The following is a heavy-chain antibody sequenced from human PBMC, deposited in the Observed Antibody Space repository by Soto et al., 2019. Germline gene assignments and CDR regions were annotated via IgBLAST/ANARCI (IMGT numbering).Heavy chain of an antibody. J-gene: IGHJ4*02. CDR2: IWYDGSNK. V-gene: IGHV3-33*01. CDR1: GFSFSSYG. CDR3: AIGSPRKTDFDY. Sequence: QVQLVESGGGVVQPGRSLRLSCAASGFSFSSYGMHWVRQAPGKGLEWVAVIWYDGSNKYYEDSVKGRFTISRDNSKNKLYLQMNSLRAEDTAVYYCAIGSPRKTDFDYWGQGTLVTVSS.